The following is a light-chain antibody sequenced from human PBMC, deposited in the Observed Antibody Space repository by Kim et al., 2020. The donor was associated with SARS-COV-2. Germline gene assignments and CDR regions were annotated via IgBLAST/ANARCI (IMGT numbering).Light chain of an antibody. Sequence: SAYVRDRVTLTCRESQTISIYLIWYQQKPGKAPKLLIYSAPILQSGVPTNFSASGSGTVFSLTINSLQPEDFATYFCHQTYSYPRTFGQGTKLEI. CDR2: SAP. V-gene: IGKV1-39*01. CDR1: QTISIY. CDR3: HQTYSYPRT. J-gene: IGKJ2*02.